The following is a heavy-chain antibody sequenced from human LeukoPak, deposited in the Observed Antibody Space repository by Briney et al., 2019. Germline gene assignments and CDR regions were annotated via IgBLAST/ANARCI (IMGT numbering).Heavy chain of an antibody. J-gene: IGHJ3*02. CDR1: GGSFSGYY. D-gene: IGHD3-10*01. Sequence: SETLSLTCAVYGGSFSGYYWSWIRQPPGKGLEWIGEINHSGSTNYNPSLKSRVTIPVDTSKNQFSLKLSSVTAADTAVYYCARRRPYYDAFDIWGQGTMVTVSS. CDR3: ARRRPYYDAFDI. CDR2: INHSGST. V-gene: IGHV4-34*01.